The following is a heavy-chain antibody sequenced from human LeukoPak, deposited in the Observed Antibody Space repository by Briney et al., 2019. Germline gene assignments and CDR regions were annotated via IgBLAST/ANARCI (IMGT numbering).Heavy chain of an antibody. CDR2: ISWNSGSI. CDR3: AKDIEAGLDAFHI. V-gene: IGHV3-9*01. J-gene: IGHJ3*02. CDR1: GFTFDDYA. Sequence: PGRSLRLSCAASGFTFDDYAMHWVRQAPGKGLEWVSGISWNSGSIGYADSVKGRFTISRDNAKNSLYLQMNSLRAEDTALYYCAKDIEAGLDAFHIWGQGTMVTVSS. D-gene: IGHD6-19*01.